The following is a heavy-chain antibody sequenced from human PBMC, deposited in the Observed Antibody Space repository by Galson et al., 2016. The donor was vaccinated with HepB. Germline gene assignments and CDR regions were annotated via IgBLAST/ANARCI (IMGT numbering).Heavy chain of an antibody. J-gene: IGHJ6*02. CDR1: GGSFGTNY. V-gene: IGHV4-59*01. CDR3: ARDLGVLFPYSTSTGMDV. CDR2: IYSSGST. Sequence: SETLSLTCTVSGGSFGTNYWSWIRQPPGKALEWIGYIYSSGSTTYNPSLKSRVTISVDTSKNQFSLRLSSVTAADTAVYYCARDLGVLFPYSTSTGMDVWGQGTTVTVSS. D-gene: IGHD6-6*01.